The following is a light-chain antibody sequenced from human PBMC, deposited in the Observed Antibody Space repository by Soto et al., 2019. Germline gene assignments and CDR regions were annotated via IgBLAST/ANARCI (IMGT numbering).Light chain of an antibody. J-gene: IGKJ2*01. CDR2: DAY. Sequence: EVVMTQSPATLSVSPGESVTLSCRASQSIVTDLAWYQQRPGQPPRLLIYDAYTRVSGIPDRFSGSGSGTDFTLTISSLQSEDFGVYYCQQWNNWPPVTFGQGTKLEI. V-gene: IGKV3-15*01. CDR3: QQWNNWPPVT. CDR1: QSIVTD.